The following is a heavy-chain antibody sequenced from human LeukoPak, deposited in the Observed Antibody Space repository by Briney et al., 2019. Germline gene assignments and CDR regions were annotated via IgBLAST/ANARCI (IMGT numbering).Heavy chain of an antibody. D-gene: IGHD3-22*01. CDR2: INHSGST. J-gene: IGHJ4*02. Sequence: SETLSLTCAVYGGSFSGYYWSWIRQPPGKGLEWIVEINHSGSTNYNPSLKSRVTISVDTSKNQFSMKLSSVTAADTAVYYCARAARGSGDSSGYYYYFDYWGQGTLVTVSS. CDR3: ARAARGSGDSSGYYYYFDY. CDR1: GGSFSGYY. V-gene: IGHV4-34*01.